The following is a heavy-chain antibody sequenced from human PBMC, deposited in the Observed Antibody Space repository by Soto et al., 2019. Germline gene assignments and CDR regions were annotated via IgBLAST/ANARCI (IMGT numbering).Heavy chain of an antibody. CDR1: GFTFSKSA. CDR3: AESVEFFWGGYGD. CDR2: ISDSGAGT. J-gene: IGHJ4*02. Sequence: EVLLLESGGGLVQPGGSLRLSCAASGFTFSKSAMSWVRQAPGKGLEWVSSISDSGAGTYYADSVKGRFTIFRDNTKNTLSLQMNNLRAEDTAIYYCAESVEFFWGGYGDWGQGILVTVSS. D-gene: IGHD3-3*01. V-gene: IGHV3-23*01.